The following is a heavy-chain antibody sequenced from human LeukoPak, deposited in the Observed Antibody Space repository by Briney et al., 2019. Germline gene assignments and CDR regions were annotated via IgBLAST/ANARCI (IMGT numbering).Heavy chain of an antibody. CDR2: INPNSGGT. D-gene: IGHD2-2*01. V-gene: IGHV1-2*02. CDR3: ARDNCSSTSCYAAFDI. Sequence: ASVKVSCKASGYTFTGYYMHWLRQAPGQGLEWMGWINPNSGGTNYAQKFQGRVTMTRDTSISTAYMELSRLRSDDTAVYYCARDNCSSTSCYAAFDIWGQGTMVTVSS. J-gene: IGHJ3*02. CDR1: GYTFTGYY.